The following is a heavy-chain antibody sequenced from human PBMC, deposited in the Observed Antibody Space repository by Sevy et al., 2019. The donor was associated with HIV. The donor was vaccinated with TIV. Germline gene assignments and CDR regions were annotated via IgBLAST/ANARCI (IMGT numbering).Heavy chain of an antibody. V-gene: IGHV4-59*08. CDR1: GGSISSYY. CDR2: IYYSGST. J-gene: IGHJ4*02. D-gene: IGHD5-12*01. Sequence: SETLSLTCTVSGGSISSYYWSWIRQPPGKGLEWIGYIYYSGSTNYNPSLKSRVTISVDTSKNQFSLKLSSVTAADTAVYYCARHGRDGYNVYYFDYWGQGTLVTVSS. CDR3: ARHGRDGYNVYYFDY.